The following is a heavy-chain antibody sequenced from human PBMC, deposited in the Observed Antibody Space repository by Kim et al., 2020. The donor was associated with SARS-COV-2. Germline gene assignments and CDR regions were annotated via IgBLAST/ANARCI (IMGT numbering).Heavy chain of an antibody. Sequence: GESLKISCKCSGYSFTSYCIGWVRQMPGKGLEWMGIIYPGDSDTRYSPSFQGQVTISADKSISTAYLQWSSLKASDTAMYYCARHNQPAEGMYYDSSGYYTDYWCQGTLVPVSS. J-gene: IGHJ4*02. CDR2: IYPGDSDT. CDR1: GYSFTSYC. CDR3: ARHNQPAEGMYYDSSGYYTDY. V-gene: IGHV5-51*01. D-gene: IGHD3-22*01.